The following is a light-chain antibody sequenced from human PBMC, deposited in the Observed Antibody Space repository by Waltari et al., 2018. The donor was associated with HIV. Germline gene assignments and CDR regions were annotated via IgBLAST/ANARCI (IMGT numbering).Light chain of an antibody. CDR2: GAS. CDR3: QQYDNLPLT. Sequence: DIQMTQSQSSLSASVGDRVTITCQASQDINNYLNWYQQKPGKAPKLLIYGASNLETGVPSRFSGSGSRTDFTFTISSLQPEDIATYYCQQYDNLPLTFGGGTKVEIK. J-gene: IGKJ4*01. CDR1: QDINNY. V-gene: IGKV1-33*01.